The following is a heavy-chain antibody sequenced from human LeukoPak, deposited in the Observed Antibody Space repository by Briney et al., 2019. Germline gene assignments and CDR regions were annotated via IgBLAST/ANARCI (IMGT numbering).Heavy chain of an antibody. D-gene: IGHD3-22*01. CDR1: GGSISSGGYD. CDR2: IYSSGST. V-gene: IGHV4-31*03. J-gene: IGHJ6*02. CDR3: ARENYYDSSHGMDA. Sequence: PSQTLSLTCTVSGGSISSGGYDWTWIRQHPGKGLEWIGYIYSSGSTYYNPSLKSRVTISVDTSKNQFSLKLTSVTAADTAVYYCARENYYDSSHGMDAWGQGTTVTVSS.